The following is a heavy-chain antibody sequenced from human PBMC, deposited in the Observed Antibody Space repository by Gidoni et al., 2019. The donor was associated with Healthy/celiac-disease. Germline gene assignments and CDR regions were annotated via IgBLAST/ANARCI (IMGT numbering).Heavy chain of an antibody. CDR1: GGHFRQYA. CDR2: IIPIFGTA. V-gene: IGHV1-69*01. CDR3: ARAPRMITFGGVIVIGGIDY. D-gene: IGHD3-16*02. Sequence: QVPLVQSGAEGKKPGSSVEVSLTASGGHFRQYATSWVRQAPGQGLEWMGGIIPIFGTANDAQKFQGRVTITADESTSTAYMELSSLRSEDTAVYYCARAPRMITFGGVIVIGGIDYWGQGTLVTVSS. J-gene: IGHJ4*02.